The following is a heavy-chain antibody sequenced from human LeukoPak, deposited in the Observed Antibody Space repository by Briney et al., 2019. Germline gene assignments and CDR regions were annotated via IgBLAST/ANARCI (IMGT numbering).Heavy chain of an antibody. CDR3: VREAQDLLSKDFDY. D-gene: IGHD2-15*01. V-gene: IGHV1-2*02. CDR2: ISPRSTYR. J-gene: IGHJ4*02. Sequence: GASVKVSCKASGFTFTGYYIHWVRQAPGQGLEWMGYISPRSTYRSSAQQFEGRVTMTRDTSMSTAYMELSGLRSDDTAVYYCVREAQDLLSKDFDYWGQGTLVTVSS. CDR1: GFTFTGYY.